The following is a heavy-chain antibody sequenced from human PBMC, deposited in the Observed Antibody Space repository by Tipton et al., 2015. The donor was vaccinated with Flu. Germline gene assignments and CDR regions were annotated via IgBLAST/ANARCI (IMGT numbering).Heavy chain of an antibody. CDR3: AREKDSSGSEYFQH. Sequence: TLSLTCTVSGGSISSVTYYWGWIRQPPGKGLEWIGNIYYSGNTYYNPSLKSRVTISVDRSKNQLSLKLNSVTAADTAVYYCAREKDSSGSEYFQHWGQGTLVTVSS. D-gene: IGHD6-19*01. J-gene: IGHJ1*01. CDR1: GGSISSVTYY. CDR2: IYYSGNT. V-gene: IGHV4-39*07.